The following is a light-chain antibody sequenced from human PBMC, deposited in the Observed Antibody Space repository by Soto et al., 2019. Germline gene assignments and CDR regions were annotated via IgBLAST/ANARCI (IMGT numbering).Light chain of an antibody. CDR2: RND. CDR3: AKWDDSLSGVV. CDR1: NSRSGSNY. J-gene: IGLJ2*01. V-gene: IGLV1-47*01. Sequence: LPQPPSASGTPGQRVTISCSTTNSRSGSNYVYWYQQLPGAAPKLLIYRNDQRPSGVPDRFSASKSGTSASLAISGLRSEDEADYFCAKWDDSLSGVVFGGGTKVTVL.